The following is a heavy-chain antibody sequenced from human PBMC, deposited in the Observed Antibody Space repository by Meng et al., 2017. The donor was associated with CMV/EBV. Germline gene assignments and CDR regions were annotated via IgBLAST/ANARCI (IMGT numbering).Heavy chain of an antibody. CDR1: GFTVSSHY. Sequence: GESLKISCAASGFTVSSHYMSWVRQAPGKGLEWVSVIYSGGSTYYADSVKGRFTISRDNSKNTLYLQMNSLRAEDTAVYYCARDLSIAARPLWGQGTLVTVSS. J-gene: IGHJ4*02. CDR2: IYSGGST. CDR3: ARDLSIAARPL. V-gene: IGHV3-66*02. D-gene: IGHD6-6*01.